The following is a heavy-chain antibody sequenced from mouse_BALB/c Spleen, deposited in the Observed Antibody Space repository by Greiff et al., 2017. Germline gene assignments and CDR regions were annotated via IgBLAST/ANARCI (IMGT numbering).Heavy chain of an antibody. V-gene: IGHV5-6-4*01. Sequence: EVKLMESGGGLVKPGGSLKLSCAASGFTFSSYTMSWVRQTPEKRLEWVATISSGGSYTYYPDSVKGRFTISRDNAKNTLYLQMSSLKSEDTAMYYCTRDNGNYPYYAMDYWGQGTSVTVSS. CDR3: TRDNGNYPYYAMDY. D-gene: IGHD2-1*01. J-gene: IGHJ4*01. CDR2: ISSGGSYT. CDR1: GFTFSSYT.